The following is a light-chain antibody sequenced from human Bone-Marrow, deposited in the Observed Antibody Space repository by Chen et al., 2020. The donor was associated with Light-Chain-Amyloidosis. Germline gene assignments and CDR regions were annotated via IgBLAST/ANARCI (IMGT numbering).Light chain of an antibody. J-gene: IGLJ3*02. CDR3: QVWDRSSDRPV. CDR1: NIGSTS. Sequence: SYVLTQPSSVSVAPGQTATIACGGNNIGSTSVHWYQQTPGQAPLLVVYDDRDRPSGIPGRLSGSNSGNTATLTSSRVEAGDEADYYCQVWDRSSDRPVFGGGTKLTVL. V-gene: IGLV3-21*02. CDR2: DDR.